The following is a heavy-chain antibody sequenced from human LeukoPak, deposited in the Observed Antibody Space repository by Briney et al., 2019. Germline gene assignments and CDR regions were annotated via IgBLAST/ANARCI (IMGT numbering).Heavy chain of an antibody. CDR3: ASGSSYDSSGRGFDY. CDR2: INPNSGGT. V-gene: IGHV1-2*02. D-gene: IGHD3-22*01. Sequence: ASVKVSCKASGYTFSGYYMHWVRQAPGQGIEWMGWINPNSGGTNYALKFQGRVTMTRDTSISTAYMELSRLRFDDTAVYYCASGSSYDSSGRGFDYWGQGTLVTVSS. CDR1: GYTFSGYY. J-gene: IGHJ4*02.